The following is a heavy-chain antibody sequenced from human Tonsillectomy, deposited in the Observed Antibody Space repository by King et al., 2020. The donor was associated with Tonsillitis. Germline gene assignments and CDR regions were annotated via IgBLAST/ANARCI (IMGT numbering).Heavy chain of an antibody. D-gene: IGHD6-13*01. J-gene: IGHJ4*01. CDR2: ISWNSGSI. CDR3: AKERAPYSSSYYFFDF. CDR1: GFTFDDYA. V-gene: IGHV3-9*01. Sequence: VQLVESGGGLVQPGRSLRLSCAASGFTFDDYAMHWVRQAPGKGLEWVSGISWNSGSIGYADSVEGRFTISRYNAKNSLYLQMNSLRPEDTALYYCAKERAPYSSSYYFFDFWGHGTLVIVSS.